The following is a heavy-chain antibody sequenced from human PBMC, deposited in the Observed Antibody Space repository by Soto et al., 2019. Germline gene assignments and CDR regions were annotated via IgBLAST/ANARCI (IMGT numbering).Heavy chain of an antibody. V-gene: IGHV4-59*08. CDR2: IYYSGST. Sequence: PSETLSLTCTVSGGSISSYYWSWIRQPPGKGLEWIGYIYYSGSTNYNPSLKSRVTISVDTSKNQFSLKLSSVTAADTAVYYCARSIITLPHYYYYYYMDVWGKGTTVTVSS. J-gene: IGHJ6*03. CDR1: GGSISSYY. D-gene: IGHD3-10*01. CDR3: ARSIITLPHYYYYYYMDV.